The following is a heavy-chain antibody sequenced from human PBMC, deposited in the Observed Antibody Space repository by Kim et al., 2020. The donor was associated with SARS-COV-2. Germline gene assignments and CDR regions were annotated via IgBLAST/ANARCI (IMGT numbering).Heavy chain of an antibody. CDR2: ISGSGGST. V-gene: IGHV3-23*01. J-gene: IGHJ4*02. Sequence: GGSLRLSCAASGFTFSSYAMSWVRQAPGKGLEWVSAISGSGGSTYYADSVKGRFTISRDNSKNTLYLQMNSLRAEDTAVYYCAKVSRGYSYGSEGGDYWGQGTLVTVSS. CDR1: GFTFSSYA. CDR3: AKVSRGYSYGSEGGDY. D-gene: IGHD5-18*01.